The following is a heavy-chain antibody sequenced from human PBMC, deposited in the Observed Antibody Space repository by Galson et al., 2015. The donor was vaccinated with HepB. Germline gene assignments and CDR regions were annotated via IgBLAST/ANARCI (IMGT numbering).Heavy chain of an antibody. CDR3: ARDYRSPTYYDILTGYYDAGYGMDV. J-gene: IGHJ6*02. D-gene: IGHD3-9*01. CDR1: GFTFSSYW. Sequence: SLRLSCAASGFTFSSYWMSWVRQAPGKGLEWVANIKQDGSEKYYVDSVKGRFTISRDNAKNSLYRQMNSLRAEDTAVYYCARDYRSPTYYDILTGYYDAGYGMDVWGQGTTVTVSS. V-gene: IGHV3-7*01. CDR2: IKQDGSEK.